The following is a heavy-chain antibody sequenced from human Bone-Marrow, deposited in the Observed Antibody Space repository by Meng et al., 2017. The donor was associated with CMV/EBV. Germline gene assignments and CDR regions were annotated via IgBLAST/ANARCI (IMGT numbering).Heavy chain of an antibody. V-gene: IGHV3-21*01. CDR1: GFTFSSYS. D-gene: IGHD1-26*01. J-gene: IGHJ4*02. CDR2: ISSSSSYI. CDR3: ARMHTGVAY. Sequence: GESLKISCAASGFTFSSYSMNWVRQAPGKGLEWVSSISSSSSYIYYADSVKGRFTISRDNAKNSLYLQMNSLRAEDTAVYYCARMHTGVAYWGPGTLVTGSS.